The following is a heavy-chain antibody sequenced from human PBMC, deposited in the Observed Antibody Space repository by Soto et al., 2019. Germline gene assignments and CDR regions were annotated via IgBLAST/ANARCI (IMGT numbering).Heavy chain of an antibody. J-gene: IGHJ4*02. CDR2: ISSSSSTI. D-gene: IGHD2-21*01. CDR3: AREMYCGGDCYAEIDY. Sequence: EVQLVESGGGLVQPGGSLRLSCAASGFTFSSYSMNWVRQAPGKGLEWVSYISSSSSTIYYADSVKGRFTISRDNAKNSPYLQMNSLRAEDTAVYYCAREMYCGGDCYAEIDYWGQGTLVTVSS. V-gene: IGHV3-48*01. CDR1: GFTFSSYS.